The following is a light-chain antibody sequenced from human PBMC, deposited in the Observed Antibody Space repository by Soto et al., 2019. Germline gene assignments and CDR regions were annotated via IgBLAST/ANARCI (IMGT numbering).Light chain of an antibody. Sequence: QPVLTQPPSASGTPGQRVTLSCSGSSSNIGSNYVYWYQQLPRTAPKLLLYRDNQRPSEVPDRFSDSKSGTSASLAISGLRSDDEADYYCAAWDDTLSGVVFGGGTKLTVL. CDR3: AAWDDTLSGVV. CDR2: RDN. J-gene: IGLJ2*01. V-gene: IGLV1-47*01. CDR1: SSNIGSNY.